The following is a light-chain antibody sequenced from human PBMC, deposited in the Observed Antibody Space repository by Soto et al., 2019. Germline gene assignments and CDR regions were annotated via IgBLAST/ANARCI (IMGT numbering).Light chain of an antibody. Sequence: QPVLTQPRSVSGSPGQSVTISCTGTSSDVGRYNYVSWYQQHPGKAPKVMIYEVSNRPSGVSNRFSGSKSGNTASLTISGLQAEDEADYYCSSYTSTTTPYVFGTGTKLTVL. V-gene: IGLV2-14*01. CDR2: EVS. CDR3: SSYTSTTTPYV. J-gene: IGLJ1*01. CDR1: SSDVGRYNY.